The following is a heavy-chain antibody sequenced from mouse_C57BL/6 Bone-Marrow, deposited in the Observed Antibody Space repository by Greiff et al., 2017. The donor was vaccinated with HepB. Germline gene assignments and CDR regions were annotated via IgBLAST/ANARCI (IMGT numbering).Heavy chain of an antibody. CDR2: ISYDGSN. Sequence: EVKLQESGPGLVKPSQSLSLTCSVTGYSITSGYYWNWIRQFPGNKLEWMGYISYDGSNNYNPSLKNRISITRDTSKNQFFLKLNSVTTEDTATYYCARVFTTVVYFDYWGQGTTRTVSS. CDR1: GYSITSGYY. CDR3: ARVFTTVVYFDY. V-gene: IGHV3-6*01. J-gene: IGHJ2*01. D-gene: IGHD1-1*01.